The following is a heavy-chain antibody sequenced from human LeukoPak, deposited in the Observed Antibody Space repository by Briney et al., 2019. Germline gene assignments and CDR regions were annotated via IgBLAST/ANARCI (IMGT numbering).Heavy chain of an antibody. Sequence: GGSLRLSCAASGFTLSSYARSWVRQGPGKGLEWVSAISVSGNTYHADSVKGRVTISRDSSKNTLYLQMNSLRAGDAAVYYCAKAPVTTCTGAYCYPFDYWSQGTLVTVSS. CDR3: AKAPVTTCTGAYCYPFDY. V-gene: IGHV3-23*01. D-gene: IGHD2-8*02. CDR2: ISVSGNT. CDR1: GFTLSSYA. J-gene: IGHJ4*02.